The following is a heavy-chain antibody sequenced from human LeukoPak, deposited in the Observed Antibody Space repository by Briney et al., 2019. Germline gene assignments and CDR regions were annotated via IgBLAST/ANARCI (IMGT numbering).Heavy chain of an antibody. CDR3: ARGGWP. V-gene: IGHV4-34*01. J-gene: IGHJ5*02. CDR1: GGSFSGYY. Sequence: PSETLSLTCAVYGGSFSGYYWSWIRQPPGKGLEWIGEINHSGSTNYNPSLKSRVTISVDTSKNQFSLKLSSVTAADTAVYYCARGGWPWGQGTLVTVSS. CDR2: INHSGST.